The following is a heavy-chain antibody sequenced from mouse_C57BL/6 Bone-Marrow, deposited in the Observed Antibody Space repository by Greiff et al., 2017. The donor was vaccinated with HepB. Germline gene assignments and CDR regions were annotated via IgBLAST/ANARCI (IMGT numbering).Heavy chain of an antibody. CDR2: INSDGGST. CDR3: ARLRSWYFDV. D-gene: IGHD1-1*01. J-gene: IGHJ1*03. Sequence: DVKVEESGGGLVQPGESLKLSCESNEYEFPSHDMSWVRKTPEKRLELVAAINSDGGSTYYPDTMERRFIISRDNTKKTLYLQMSSLRSEDTALYYCARLRSWYFDVWGTGTTVTVSS. CDR1: EYEFPSHD. V-gene: IGHV5-2*01.